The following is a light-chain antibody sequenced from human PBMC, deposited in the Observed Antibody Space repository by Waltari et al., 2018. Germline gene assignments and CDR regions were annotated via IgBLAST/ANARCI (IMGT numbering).Light chain of an antibody. CDR2: AAS. V-gene: IGKV1-39*01. CDR1: QSVSNY. J-gene: IGKJ4*01. CDR3: QQGYRTPLT. Sequence: DIQMTQSPSSLSASVGDRVTITCRASQSVSNYLNWYQQRPGKAPKLLIYAASTLQSGVPSRFGGSGSGTDFTLTISRLQPEYFATYYCQQGYRTPLTFGGGTKVDIK.